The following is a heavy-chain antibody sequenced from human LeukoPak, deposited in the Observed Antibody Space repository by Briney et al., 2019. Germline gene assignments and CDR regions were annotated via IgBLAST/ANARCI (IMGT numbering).Heavy chain of an antibody. V-gene: IGHV4-4*02. D-gene: IGHD4-23*01. CDR1: GGSISSSNW. Sequence: PSETLSLTCAVSGGSISSSNWWSWVRQPPGKGLEWIGEIYHSGSTNYNPSLKSRVTISVDKSKNQFSLKLSSVTAADTAVYYCARRGAGGNSGWFDPWGQGTLVTVSS. J-gene: IGHJ5*02. CDR3: ARRGAGGNSGWFDP. CDR2: IYHSGST.